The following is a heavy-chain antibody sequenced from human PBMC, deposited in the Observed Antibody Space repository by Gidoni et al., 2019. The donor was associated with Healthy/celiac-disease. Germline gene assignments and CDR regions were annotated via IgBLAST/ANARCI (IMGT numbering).Heavy chain of an antibody. CDR2: ISGYNVNT. Sequence: QVQLVQSGAEWQKPEASGKVSCTAAGYTLTSYGISCVRQAPGQGREWMGWISGYNVNTTYAQKLQGRVTMTTDTSTSTAYMELRSLRSDDTAVYYCARGRFLEWLLPTYYFDYWGQGTLVTVSS. V-gene: IGHV1-18*01. CDR3: ARGRFLEWLLPTYYFDY. CDR1: GYTLTSYG. D-gene: IGHD3-3*01. J-gene: IGHJ4*02.